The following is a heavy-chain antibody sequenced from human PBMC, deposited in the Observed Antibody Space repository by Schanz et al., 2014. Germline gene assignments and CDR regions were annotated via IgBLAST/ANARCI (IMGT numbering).Heavy chain of an antibody. J-gene: IGHJ4*01. D-gene: IGHD6-13*01. CDR2: IWSDGSGK. CDR1: GFIFSSYG. CDR3: AREQIMAAAGLVDY. V-gene: IGHV3-33*01. Sequence: QVQLVESGGGVVQPGGSLRLSCAASGFIFSSYGLHWVRQAPGKGLEWVAVIWSDGSGKYYADSVKGRFTISRDNAKNSLYLQMNSLRAEDTAVYYCAREQIMAAAGLVDYWGHGTLVTVSS.